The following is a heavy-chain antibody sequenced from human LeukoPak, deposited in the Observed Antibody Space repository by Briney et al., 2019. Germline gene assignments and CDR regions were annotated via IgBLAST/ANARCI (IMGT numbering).Heavy chain of an antibody. CDR1: GFTFDDYA. Sequence: PGGSLRLSCAASGFTFDDYAMHWVRQAPGKGLVWVSRINTDGSSTSYADSVKGRFTISRDNAKNTLYLQMNSLRAEDTAVYYCAREERTAAGTAFDYWGQGTLVTVSS. V-gene: IGHV3-74*01. CDR2: INTDGSST. J-gene: IGHJ4*02. D-gene: IGHD6-13*01. CDR3: AREERTAAGTAFDY.